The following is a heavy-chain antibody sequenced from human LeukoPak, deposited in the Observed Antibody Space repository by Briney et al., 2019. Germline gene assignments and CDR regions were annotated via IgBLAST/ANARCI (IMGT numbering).Heavy chain of an antibody. CDR1: GFTFSKAW. J-gene: IGHJ4*02. Sequence: GGSLRLSCAASGFTFSKAWMSWVRQAPGKGLKWVGRIKSKTDGGTTDYAAPVKGRFSISRDDSKNTLSLQMNSLKTEDTAVYYCTTITMIREHEDYWGQGTLVTVSS. D-gene: IGHD3-10*01. CDR2: IKSKTDGGTT. CDR3: TTITMIREHEDY. V-gene: IGHV3-15*01.